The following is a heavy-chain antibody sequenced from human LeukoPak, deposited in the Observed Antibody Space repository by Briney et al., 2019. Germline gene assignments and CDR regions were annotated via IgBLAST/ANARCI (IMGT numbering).Heavy chain of an antibody. CDR3: ARLQGQAVDYYYMDV. CDR1: GGSISSYY. J-gene: IGHJ6*03. D-gene: IGHD5-24*01. Sequence: SETLSLTCTVSGGSISSYYWSWIRQPAGKGLEWIGRIYTSGSTNYNPSLKSRVTISVDTSKNQFSLKLSSVTAADTAVYYCARLQGQAVDYYYMDVWGKGTTVTVSS. CDR2: IYTSGST. V-gene: IGHV4-4*07.